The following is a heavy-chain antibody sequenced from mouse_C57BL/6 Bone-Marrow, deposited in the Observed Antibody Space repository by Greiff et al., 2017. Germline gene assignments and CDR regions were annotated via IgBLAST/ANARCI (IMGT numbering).Heavy chain of an antibody. CDR1: GFNIQDYY. J-gene: IGHJ2*01. V-gene: IGHV14-2*01. CDR3: ARRGYGSLDY. CDR2: IDPEDGET. D-gene: IGHD1-1*01. Sequence: EVKLMESGAELVKPGASVKLSCTASGFNIQDYYMHWVKQRTEQGLEWIGRIDPEDGETKYAPQFQGKATITADTSANTAYLQLSSRTSEDTAVYYCARRGYGSLDYCGQGTTLTVSS.